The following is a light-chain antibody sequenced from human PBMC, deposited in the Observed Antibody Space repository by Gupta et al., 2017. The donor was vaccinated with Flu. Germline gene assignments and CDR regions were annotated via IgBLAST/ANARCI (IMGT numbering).Light chain of an antibody. CDR2: EVS. J-gene: IGLJ3*02. CDR1: SSDVGGKKY. CDR3: ISDAGSNKWV. V-gene: IGLV2-8*01. Sequence: VTITCTGTSSDVGGKKYVSWYQQHAGEARKLMIFEVSERPAGVPDRFSGSKSGNTASLTVSGLQDEEEAQYYSISDAGSNKWVFGGGTKLTVL.